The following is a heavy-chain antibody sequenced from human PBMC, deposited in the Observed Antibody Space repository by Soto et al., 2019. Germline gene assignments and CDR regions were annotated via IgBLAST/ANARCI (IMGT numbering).Heavy chain of an antibody. CDR1: GFTFSSYA. CDR2: ISTSGST. CDR3: AKEWAEIGEPYLDY. D-gene: IGHD2-21*01. V-gene: IGHV3-23*01. J-gene: IGHJ4*02. Sequence: GGSLRLSCATSGFTFSSYAMSWVRQAPGKGLEWVSGISTSGSTYYAAPVKGRFTISRDNSKNTLHLQMSSLRADDTAIYYCAKEWAEIGEPYLDYWGQGTLATVSS.